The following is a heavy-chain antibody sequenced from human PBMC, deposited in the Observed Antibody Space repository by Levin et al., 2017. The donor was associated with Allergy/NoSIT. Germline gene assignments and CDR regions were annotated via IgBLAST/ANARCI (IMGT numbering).Heavy chain of an antibody. CDR3: ARRGPESRWFDP. V-gene: IGHV4-30-2*01. CDR2: IYHSGST. CDR1: GGSISSDGYS. J-gene: IGHJ5*02. Sequence: SQTLSLTCAVSGGSISSDGYSWSWIRQPPGKGLEWIGYIYHSGSTYYNPSLKSRVTISVDRSKNQFSLKLSSVTAADTAVYYCARRGPESRWFDPWGQGTLVTVSS. D-gene: IGHD3-10*01.